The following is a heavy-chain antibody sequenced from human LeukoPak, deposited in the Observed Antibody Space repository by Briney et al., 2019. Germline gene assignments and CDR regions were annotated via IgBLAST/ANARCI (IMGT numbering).Heavy chain of an antibody. V-gene: IGHV4-4*07. CDR2: IYTSGST. CDR1: GGSISSYY. D-gene: IGHD2-2*01. J-gene: IGHJ4*02. Sequence: SETLSLTCTVSGGSISSYYWSWVRQPAGKGLEWIGRIYTSGSTNYNPSLKSRVTMSVDTSKNQFSLKLSSVTAADTAVYYCASRRVHCSSTSCMGLAFDYWGQGTLVTVSS. CDR3: ASRRVHCSSTSCMGLAFDY.